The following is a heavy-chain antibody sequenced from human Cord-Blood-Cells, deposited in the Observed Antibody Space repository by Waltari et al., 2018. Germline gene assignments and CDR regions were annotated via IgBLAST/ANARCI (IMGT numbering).Heavy chain of an antibody. CDR2: IYYSGST. CDR1: GGSISSGDYS. D-gene: IGHD6-6*01. V-gene: IGHV4-30-4*08. CDR3: ARWEYSSSPGIDY. J-gene: IGHJ4*02. Sequence: QVQLQESGPGLVKPSQTLSPTCTVPGGSISSGDYSWSWVRQPPGKGLEWIGYIYYSGSTYYNPSLKSRVTISVDTSKNQFSLKLSSVTAADTAVYYCARWEYSSSPGIDYWGQGTLVTVSS.